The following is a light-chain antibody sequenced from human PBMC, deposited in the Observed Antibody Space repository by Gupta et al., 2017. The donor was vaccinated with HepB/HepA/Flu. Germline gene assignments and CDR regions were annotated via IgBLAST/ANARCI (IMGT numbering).Light chain of an antibody. V-gene: IGLV2-23*02. CDR2: EVT. J-gene: IGLJ3*02. CDR1: SSDVGNDNL. Sequence: QSGLTQPASVSGSPGHSITISCTGTSSDVGNDNLVSWYQQHPGKAPKLIIYEVTERSSGVSNPFSGSKSGDTASLTSSWLQTEDEADYYCSSDAGSSTVMFGGGTKVTVL. CDR3: SSDAGSSTVM.